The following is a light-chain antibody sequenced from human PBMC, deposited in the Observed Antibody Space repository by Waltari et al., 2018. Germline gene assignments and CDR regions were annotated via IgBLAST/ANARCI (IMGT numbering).Light chain of an antibody. J-gene: IGKJ4*01. Sequence: EVMLTQSPVTLSLSAGERASLSCRASESVYKYLAWYQQRPGQPPRLLIYDTSNRAAGVPGRFSGSGYGTDFTLTITSLEAEDFAVYFCQQGSILPLTFGGGTRVEIK. V-gene: IGKV3-11*01. CDR1: ESVYKY. CDR2: DTS. CDR3: QQGSILPLT.